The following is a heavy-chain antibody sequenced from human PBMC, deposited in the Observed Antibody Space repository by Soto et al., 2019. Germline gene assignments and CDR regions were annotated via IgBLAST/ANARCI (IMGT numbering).Heavy chain of an antibody. CDR2: IISDGSST. Sequence: EVQLVESGGGLVQPGGSLRLSCAASGFTFSSYWLHWVRQAPGKGLVWVSRIISDGSSTSYADSVKGRFTISRDNAKNTLYLQMNSLRAEDTAVYYCARLYGVYWYFDLWGRGTLVTVSS. CDR3: ARLYGVYWYFDL. D-gene: IGHD2-2*02. CDR1: GFTFSSYW. J-gene: IGHJ2*01. V-gene: IGHV3-74*01.